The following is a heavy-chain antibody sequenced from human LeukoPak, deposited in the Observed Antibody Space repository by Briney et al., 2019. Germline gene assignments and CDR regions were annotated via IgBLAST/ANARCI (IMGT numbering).Heavy chain of an antibody. D-gene: IGHD6-19*01. J-gene: IGHJ6*02. CDR3: ARRGSIAVAGQLFYYYYGMDV. Sequence: APRRASSKPFGATFPTYVINWGGQAPGQGLEWRGGMNPNIGNTGYAQKFQGRVTMTRNTSISTAYMELSSLRSEDTAVYYCARRGSIAVAGQLFYYYYGMDVWGQGTTATVSS. CDR2: MNPNIGNT. CDR1: GATFPTYV. V-gene: IGHV1-8*01.